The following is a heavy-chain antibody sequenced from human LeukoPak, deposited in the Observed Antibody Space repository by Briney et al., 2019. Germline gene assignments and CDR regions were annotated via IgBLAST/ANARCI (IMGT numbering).Heavy chain of an antibody. D-gene: IGHD2-8*01. CDR2: ISSNGRSP. J-gene: IGHJ4*02. V-gene: IGHV3-64*01. CDR1: GFTFGDYA. CDR3: ARVFGGHTNGLDY. Sequence: GGSLRLSCTGSGFTFGDYAMHWVRQAPGKGLEYVSAISSNGRSPYYANSVKGRFTISRDNSKNTLYLQMGSLRAEDMAVYYCARVFGGHTNGLDYWGLGTLVTVSS.